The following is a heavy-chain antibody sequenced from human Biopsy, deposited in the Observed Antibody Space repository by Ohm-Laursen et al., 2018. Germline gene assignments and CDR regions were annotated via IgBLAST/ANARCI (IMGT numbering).Heavy chain of an antibody. Sequence: SDTLSLTCTVSGVSINGGRYYWNWIRHHPGKGLEWIGNIFYGANTYYNPSLKSRVTISVDTSKNQFSLKLSSVTAADTAVYYCARLGSGDYFPTFFDFWGQGALVTVSS. CDR2: IFYGANT. CDR3: ARLGSGDYFPTFFDF. D-gene: IGHD2-15*01. V-gene: IGHV4-31*03. J-gene: IGHJ4*02. CDR1: GVSINGGRYY.